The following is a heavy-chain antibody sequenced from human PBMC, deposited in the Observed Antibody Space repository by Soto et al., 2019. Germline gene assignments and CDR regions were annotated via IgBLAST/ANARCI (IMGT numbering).Heavy chain of an antibody. Sequence: QVTLKESGHVVVKPTETLTLTCTVSGFSLSNARMGVTWIRQTPGKALEWLAHIFSTDEKYYSTSLKSRLTNSKDTTKSQVVLTMTNLDPVDTACFYCARLDSWYIDYWGQGTLVTVSS. CDR1: GFSLSNARMG. CDR3: ARLDSWYIDY. CDR2: IFSTDEK. J-gene: IGHJ4*02. V-gene: IGHV2-26*01. D-gene: IGHD6-13*01.